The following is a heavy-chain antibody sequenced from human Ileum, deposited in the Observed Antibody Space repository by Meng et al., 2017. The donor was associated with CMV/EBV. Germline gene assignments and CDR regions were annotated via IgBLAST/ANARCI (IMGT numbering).Heavy chain of an antibody. CDR1: GVAFRTYE. Sequence: GESLKISCAASGVAFRTYEMNWVRQAPGKGLEWVAVISYDGNKKYHADSVKGRFTISRDNSKNTLYLQMNSLRDEDTAVYYCARDLAVAGYYFDYWGQGTLVTVSS. D-gene: IGHD6-19*01. CDR3: ARDLAVAGYYFDY. J-gene: IGHJ4*02. CDR2: ISYDGNKK. V-gene: IGHV3-30*01.